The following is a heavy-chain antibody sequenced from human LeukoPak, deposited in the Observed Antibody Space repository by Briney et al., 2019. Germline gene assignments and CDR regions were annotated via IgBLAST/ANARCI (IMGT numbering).Heavy chain of an antibody. Sequence: PSETLSLTCTVSGGSINNYYWSWIRQPAGKGLEWLGRIYTTGSTNYNPSLKSRITMSVDTSKNQFSLKLSSVTAADTAVYYCARSGSYSGPYVNWGQGTVVTVSS. J-gene: IGHJ4*02. CDR2: IYTTGST. D-gene: IGHD1-26*01. CDR3: ARSGSYSGPYVN. V-gene: IGHV4-4*07. CDR1: GGSINNYY.